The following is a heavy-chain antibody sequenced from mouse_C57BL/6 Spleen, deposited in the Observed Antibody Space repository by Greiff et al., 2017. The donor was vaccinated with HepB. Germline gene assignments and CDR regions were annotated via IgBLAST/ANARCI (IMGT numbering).Heavy chain of an antibody. D-gene: IGHD2-4*01. Sequence: VQLQQSGAELVRPGASVTLSCKASGYTFTDYEMHWVKQTPVHGLEWIGAIDPETGGTAYNQKFKGKAILTADKSSSTAYMELRSLTSEDSAVYYCTRKGLGLPYAMDYWGQGTSVTVSS. CDR1: GYTFTDYE. J-gene: IGHJ4*01. CDR3: TRKGLGLPYAMDY. CDR2: IDPETGGT. V-gene: IGHV1-15*01.